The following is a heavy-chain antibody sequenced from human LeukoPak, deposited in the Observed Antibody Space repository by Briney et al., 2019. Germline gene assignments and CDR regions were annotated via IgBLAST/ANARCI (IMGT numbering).Heavy chain of an antibody. CDR3: GRGGSFGEFYDAFDI. CDR1: GGSISSYY. D-gene: IGHD3-10*01. V-gene: IGHV4-59*01. Sequence: TSETLSLTCAVSGGSISSYYWSWIRQPPGKGLECIGYIYYSGSTNYNPSLKSRVTISVDTSKNQFSLMLSSVTAAEAAVYYCGRGGSFGEFYDAFDIWGQGTMVTVSS. CDR2: IYYSGST. J-gene: IGHJ3*02.